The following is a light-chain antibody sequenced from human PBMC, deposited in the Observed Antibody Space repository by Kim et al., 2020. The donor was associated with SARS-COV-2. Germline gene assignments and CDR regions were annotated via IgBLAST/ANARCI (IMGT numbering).Light chain of an antibody. J-gene: IGKJ4*01. Sequence: SPGGKATLSFRASQSVSTAYLVWYQQKVGQAPRLLLYATSSRAIGVPDRFSGSGSETDFSLTISGLEPDDFAVYYCQQCQTTPLTFGGGTKVDIK. CDR3: QQCQTTPLT. CDR2: ATS. CDR1: QSVSTAY. V-gene: IGKV3-20*01.